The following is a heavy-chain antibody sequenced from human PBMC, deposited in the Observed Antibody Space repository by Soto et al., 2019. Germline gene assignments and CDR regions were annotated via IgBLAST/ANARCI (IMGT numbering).Heavy chain of an antibody. D-gene: IGHD6-19*01. V-gene: IGHV1-58*02. J-gene: IGHJ4*02. CDR1: GFTFTSSA. Sequence: QMQLVQSGPEVKKPGTSVKVSCKASGFTFTSSAMQWVRQARGQRLEWIGWIVVGSGNTNYAQKFQERATITRDMATSTAYMELSSLRSEDTDVYYCAAYMAVAGTVGDYWGQGTLVTVSS. CDR3: AAYMAVAGTVGDY. CDR2: IVVGSGNT.